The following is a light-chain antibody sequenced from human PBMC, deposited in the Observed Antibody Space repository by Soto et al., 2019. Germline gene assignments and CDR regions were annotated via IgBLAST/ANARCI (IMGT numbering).Light chain of an antibody. V-gene: IGKV3-20*01. CDR2: GAS. CDR3: QQYGSSPRT. CDR1: QSVSSN. J-gene: IGKJ1*01. Sequence: EIVMTQSPATLSVSPGERATLSCRASQSVSSNLAWYQQKPGQAPRLLIYGASNRATGIPDRFSGSGSGTDFTLTISRLEPEDSAVYYCQQYGSSPRTFGQGTKVDIK.